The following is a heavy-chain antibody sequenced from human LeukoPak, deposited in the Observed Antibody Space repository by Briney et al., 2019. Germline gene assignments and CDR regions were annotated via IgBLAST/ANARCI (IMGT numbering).Heavy chain of an antibody. D-gene: IGHD3-10*01. CDR2: SHNSGTT. J-gene: IGHJ4*02. V-gene: IGHV4-34*01. CDR1: CWPFSDYF. CDR3: SRRYYYSLGSFSFDF. Sequence: SETLSLTCAVSCWPFSDYFWSWSRQPPGKGLEWIVESHNSGTTNYKPSLNSRVTISKDKAKNQIYLNLRSVTAEDTAVYYCSRRYYYSLGSFSFDFWGQGTLVTVSS.